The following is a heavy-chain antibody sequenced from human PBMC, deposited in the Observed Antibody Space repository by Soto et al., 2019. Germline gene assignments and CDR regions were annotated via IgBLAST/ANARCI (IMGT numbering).Heavy chain of an antibody. CDR3: ARDRGYRGYDQKAPGDAKPSNWFDP. Sequence: PSETLSLTCTVSGGSISSYYWSWIRQPPGKGLEWIGYIYYSGSTNYNPSLKSRVTISVDTSKNQFSLKLSSVTAADTAVYYCARDRGYRGYDQKAPGDAKPSNWFDPWGQGTLVTVSS. CDR2: IYYSGST. D-gene: IGHD5-12*01. J-gene: IGHJ5*02. V-gene: IGHV4-59*01. CDR1: GGSISSYY.